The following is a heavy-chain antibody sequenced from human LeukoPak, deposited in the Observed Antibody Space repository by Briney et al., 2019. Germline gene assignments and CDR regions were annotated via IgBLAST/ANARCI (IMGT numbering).Heavy chain of an antibody. J-gene: IGHJ4*02. CDR3: ARERESGSGSYYANYFDY. CDR2: VYYSGST. D-gene: IGHD3-10*01. V-gene: IGHV4-59*12. Sequence: SETLSLTCTVSGGSISSYYWSWIRQPPGKGLEWIGYVYYSGSTYYNPSLKSRVTISVDTSKNQFSLKLSSVTAADTAVYYCARERESGSGSYYANYFDYWGQGTLVTVSS. CDR1: GGSISSYY.